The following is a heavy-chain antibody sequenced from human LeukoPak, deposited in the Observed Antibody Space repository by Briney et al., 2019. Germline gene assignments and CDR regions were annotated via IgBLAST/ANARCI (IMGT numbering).Heavy chain of an antibody. D-gene: IGHD5-24*01. J-gene: IGHJ4*02. CDR1: GYTFTSYN. V-gene: IGHV1-8*01. CDR2: MNPNSVNT. Sequence: ASVKVSSKASGYTFTSYNINSVRQATGQGLEWMGWMNPNSVNTDYAQTFQGRVTMTSNTAISTAYMELNRLRSEDTAVYYCARGRRWLQFVDHPYDYWGQGPRVTVSS. CDR3: ARGRRWLQFVDHPYDY.